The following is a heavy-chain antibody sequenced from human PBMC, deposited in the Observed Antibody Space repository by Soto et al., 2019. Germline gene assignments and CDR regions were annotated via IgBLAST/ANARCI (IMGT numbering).Heavy chain of an antibody. V-gene: IGHV4-39*01. CDR3: ARRGHSTSWYWFDP. CDR2: ISYSGGT. Sequence: QLQLQESGPGLLRPSETLSLTCTVSGGSISTGSYTGGWIRQPPGKGLEWIGTISYSGGTYFNPSLKSRVTISLDTSKTQFSLKLTSVTAADTAVYYCARRGHSTSWYWFDPWGQGTLVTVSS. J-gene: IGHJ5*02. CDR1: GGSISTGSYT. D-gene: IGHD6-13*01.